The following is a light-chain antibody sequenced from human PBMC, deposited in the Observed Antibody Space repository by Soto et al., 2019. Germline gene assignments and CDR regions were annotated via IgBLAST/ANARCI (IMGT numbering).Light chain of an antibody. V-gene: IGKV2-30*01. Sequence: DVVMTQSPLSLPVTLGQPASISCKSSQSLVYSDGDTYLSWFQQRPGQSPRRLIYKVSKRDSGIPDKFSGSGSGPDFTLKISRVEAEDVAVYYCLHDTYWPLPFGGGTQVEIK. J-gene: IGKJ4*01. CDR3: LHDTYWPLP. CDR1: QSLVYSDGDTY. CDR2: KVS.